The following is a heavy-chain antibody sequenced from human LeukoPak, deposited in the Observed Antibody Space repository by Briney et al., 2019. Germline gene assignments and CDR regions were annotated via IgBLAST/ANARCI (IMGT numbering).Heavy chain of an antibody. J-gene: IGHJ3*02. D-gene: IGHD3-22*01. CDR3: AKDDDYDSSGRGAFDI. CDR1: GFTFDDYA. V-gene: IGHV3-43D*03. CDR2: ISWDGGST. Sequence: GGSLSLSCAASGFTFDDYAMHWVRQAPGKGLEWVSLISWDGGSTYYADSVKGRFTISRDNSKNSLYLQMNSLRAEDTALYSCAKDDDYDSSGRGAFDIWGQGTMVTVSS.